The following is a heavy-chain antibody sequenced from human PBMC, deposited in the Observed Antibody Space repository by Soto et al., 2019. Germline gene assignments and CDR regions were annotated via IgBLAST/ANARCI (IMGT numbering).Heavy chain of an antibody. D-gene: IGHD2-21*02. CDR1: GDSISSDYYH. V-gene: IGHV4-30-4*08. CDR3: AREDDGGDSLDV. CDR2: IHHSGSI. Sequence: SETLSLTCTVSGDSISSDYYHWTWIRQSPGKGPEWIGYIHHSGSILYNPSLKSRVTISVDTSKNQFSLPLTSVTAADTAVYFCAREDDGGDSLDVWGQGTTVTVSS. J-gene: IGHJ6*02.